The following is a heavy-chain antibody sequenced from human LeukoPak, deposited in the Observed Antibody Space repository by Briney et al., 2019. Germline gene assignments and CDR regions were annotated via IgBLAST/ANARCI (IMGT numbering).Heavy chain of an antibody. CDR2: IYPGDPDT. CDR3: ARHLGLEMATDY. D-gene: IGHD5-24*01. V-gene: IGHV5-51*01. Sequence: GESLKISCRGSGYNFNIYSIGWVRQMPGKGLEWMGIIYPGDPDTRYSPSFQGQVTISADKSISTAYLQWSSLKASDTAMYYCARHLGLEMATDYWGQGTLVTVSS. J-gene: IGHJ4*02. CDR1: GYNFNIYS.